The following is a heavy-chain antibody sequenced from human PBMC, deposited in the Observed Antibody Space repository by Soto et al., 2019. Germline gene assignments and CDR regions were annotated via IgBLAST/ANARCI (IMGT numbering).Heavy chain of an antibody. V-gene: IGHV3-23*01. D-gene: IGHD2-21*02. Sequence: GGSLRLSCAASGVTFNSYAMNWVRQAPGKGLEWVSGISGSGDNPYYADSVKGLFTISRDNFKNTLYLQMNSLRVENTAVYYCALPGGTFCGGDCLYYYYYAMDVWGQGTTVTVSS. CDR1: GVTFNSYA. CDR3: ALPGGTFCGGDCLYYYYYAMDV. CDR2: ISGSGDNP. J-gene: IGHJ6*02.